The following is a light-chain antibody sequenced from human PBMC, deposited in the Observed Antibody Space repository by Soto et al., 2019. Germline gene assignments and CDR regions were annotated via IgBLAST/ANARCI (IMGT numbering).Light chain of an antibody. Sequence: EIVMTQSPATLSVSPGERATLSCRASQSVSTNLAWYQQKPGQAPRLLMYGASTRATGIPARFSGSGSGTEFTLTISSLQSEDFAVYYCQQYHNWPPHTFGKGPKLEIK. CDR3: QQYHNWPPHT. V-gene: IGKV3-15*01. J-gene: IGKJ2*01. CDR2: GAS. CDR1: QSVSTN.